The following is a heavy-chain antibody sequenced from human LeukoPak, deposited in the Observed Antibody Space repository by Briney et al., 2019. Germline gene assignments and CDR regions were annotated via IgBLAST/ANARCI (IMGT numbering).Heavy chain of an antibody. J-gene: IGHJ4*02. CDR1: GFTFSSYA. V-gene: IGHV3-30-3*01. D-gene: IGHD6-25*01. CDR2: ISYDGSNK. Sequence: GGSLRLSCAASGFTFSSYAMHWVRQAPGKGLEWVAVISYDGSNKYYADSVKGRFTISRDNGKNTLYLQMNNMRVEDTAVYYCARAMVSGYDWEGHFDSWGLGSLVTVS. CDR3: ARAMVSGYDWEGHFDS.